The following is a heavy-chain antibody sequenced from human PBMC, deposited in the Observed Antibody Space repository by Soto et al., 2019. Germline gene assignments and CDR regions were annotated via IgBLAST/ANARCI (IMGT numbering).Heavy chain of an antibody. D-gene: IGHD6-13*01. CDR3: AREYSSSWYWYFDL. CDR1: GFTFSSYW. J-gene: IGHJ2*01. Sequence: GESLKISCAASGFTFSSYWMSWVRQAPGKGLEWVANIKQDGSEKYYVDSVKGRFTISRDNAKNSLYLQMNSLRAEDTAVYYCAREYSSSWYWYFDLWGRGTLVTVSS. V-gene: IGHV3-7*03. CDR2: IKQDGSEK.